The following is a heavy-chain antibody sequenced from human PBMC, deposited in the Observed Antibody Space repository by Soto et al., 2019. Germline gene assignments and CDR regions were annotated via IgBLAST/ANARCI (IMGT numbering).Heavy chain of an antibody. CDR3: ASSSSSWYYYYMDV. CDR1: GGSINSYY. J-gene: IGHJ6*03. V-gene: IGHV4-59*08. D-gene: IGHD6-6*01. Sequence: PSETLSLTCTVSGGSINSYYWSWIRQPPGKGLEWIGFIYYTGITKCNPSLQSRVTISVDTSKNQFSLKLSSVTAADTAVYYCASSSSSWYYYYMDVWGKGTTVTVPS. CDR2: IYYTGIT.